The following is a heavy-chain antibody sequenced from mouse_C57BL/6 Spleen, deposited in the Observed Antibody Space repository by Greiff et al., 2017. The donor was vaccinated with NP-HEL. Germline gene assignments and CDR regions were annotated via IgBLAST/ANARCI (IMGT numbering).Heavy chain of an antibody. J-gene: IGHJ4*01. V-gene: IGHV5-17*01. Sequence: EVKLVESGGGLVKPGGSLKLSCAASGFTFSDYGMHWVRQAPEKGLEWVAYISSGSSTIYYADTVKGRFTISRDNAKNTLFLQMTSLRSEDTAMYYCATTVVPYAMDYWGQGTSVTVSS. CDR3: ATTVVPYAMDY. D-gene: IGHD1-1*01. CDR2: ISSGSSTI. CDR1: GFTFSDYG.